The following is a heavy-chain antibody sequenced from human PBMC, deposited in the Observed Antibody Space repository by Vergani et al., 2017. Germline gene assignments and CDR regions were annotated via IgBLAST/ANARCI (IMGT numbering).Heavy chain of an antibody. CDR2: IYYSGST. V-gene: IGHV4-39*01. CDR3: AREYCSGGSCSYDAFDI. Sequence: QLQLQESGPGLGKPSETLSLTCTVSGGSISSSSYYWGWIRQPPGKGLEWIGSIYYSGSTYYNPSLKSRVTISVDTSKNQFSLKLSSVTAADTAVYYCAREYCSGGSCSYDAFDIWGQGTMDTVSS. CDR1: GGSISSSSYY. J-gene: IGHJ3*02. D-gene: IGHD2-15*01.